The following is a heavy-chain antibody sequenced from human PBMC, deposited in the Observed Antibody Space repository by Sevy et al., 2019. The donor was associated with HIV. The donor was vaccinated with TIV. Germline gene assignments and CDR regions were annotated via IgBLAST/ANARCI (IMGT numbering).Heavy chain of an antibody. CDR1: VASISSSGYY. CDR3: VGPTLTYSSGWSYYDS. V-gene: IGHV4-39*01. J-gene: IGHJ4*02. D-gene: IGHD6-19*01. CDR2: INYGGSI. Sequence: SETLSLTCTVSVASISSSGYYWGWIRQPPGKGLEWIASINYGGSIFYNPSLKSRVSISSDTSKNQFSLKLNSVTAADTAIYYCVGPTLTYSSGWSYYDSWGEGTVVTVSS.